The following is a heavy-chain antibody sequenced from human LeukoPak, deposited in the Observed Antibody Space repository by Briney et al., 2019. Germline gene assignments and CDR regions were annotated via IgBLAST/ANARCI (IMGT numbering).Heavy chain of an antibody. J-gene: IGHJ4*02. V-gene: IGHV3-7*01. Sequence: PGGSLRLSCAASGFTFSGFSMSWVRQSPTKGLEWVANIKQDGSERYYVDSVKGRFTISRDNAKNSLSLQMNNLRVEDTAVYYCARVFSIVGATVDYWGQGTLVTVSS. CDR2: IKQDGSER. CDR3: ARVFSIVGATVDY. D-gene: IGHD1-26*01. CDR1: GFTFSGFS.